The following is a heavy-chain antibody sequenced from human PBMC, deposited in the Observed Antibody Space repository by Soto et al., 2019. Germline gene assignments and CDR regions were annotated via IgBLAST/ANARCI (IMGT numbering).Heavy chain of an antibody. J-gene: IGHJ6*02. D-gene: IGHD4-17*01. CDR3: AHDYVAYYGMDD. CDR2: IYWDDDK. CDR1: GFSLITSGVG. Sequence: QITLKESGPTLVKPTQTLTRTCTFSGFSLITSGVGGGWIRQPPGKALEWLALIYWDDDKRYSPSLKSRRTITKDTTKIHVVHTLTNMDTVDTATYYCAHDYVAYYGMDDWGQGTTVTVSS. V-gene: IGHV2-5*02.